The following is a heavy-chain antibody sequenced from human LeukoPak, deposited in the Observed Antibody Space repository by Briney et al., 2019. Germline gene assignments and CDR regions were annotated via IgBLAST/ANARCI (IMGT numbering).Heavy chain of an antibody. D-gene: IGHD6-13*01. J-gene: IGHJ6*02. CDR3: ARVVAAAGSYYYYGMDV. CDR2: ISAYNGNT. Sequence: RASVKVSCKASGYTFTSYGISWVRQAPGQGLEWMGWISAYNGNTNYAQKLQGRVTMTTDTSTSTAYMELRSLRSDDTAVYYCARVVAAAGSYYYYGMDVWGQGTTVTVSS. CDR1: GYTFTSYG. V-gene: IGHV1-18*01.